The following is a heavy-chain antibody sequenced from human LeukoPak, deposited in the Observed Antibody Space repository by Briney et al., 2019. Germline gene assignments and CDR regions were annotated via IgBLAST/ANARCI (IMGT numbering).Heavy chain of an antibody. J-gene: IGHJ2*01. CDR3: ARAAIVVVPAATDYWYFDL. D-gene: IGHD2-2*01. V-gene: IGHV4-59*01. CDR1: GGSISSYY. CDR2: IYYSGST. Sequence: SETLSLTCTVSGGSISSYYWSWIRQPPGKGLEWIGYIYYSGSTNYNPSLKSRVTISVDTSKNQFSLNLSSVTAADTAVYYCARAAIVVVPAATDYWYFDLWGRGTLVTVSS.